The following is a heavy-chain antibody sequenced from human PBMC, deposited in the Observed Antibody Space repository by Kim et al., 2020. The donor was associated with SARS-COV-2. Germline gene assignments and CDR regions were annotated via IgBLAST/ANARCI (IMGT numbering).Heavy chain of an antibody. D-gene: IGHD5-12*01. Sequence: GGSLRLSCAASGFTFSSYWMSWVRQAPGKGLEWVANIKQDGSEKYYVDSVKGRFTISRDNAKNSLYLQMNSLRAEDTAVYYCARTRWLQIFDAFDIWGQGKMVTASS. CDR3: ARTRWLQIFDAFDI. CDR2: IKQDGSEK. J-gene: IGHJ3*02. V-gene: IGHV3-7*01. CDR1: GFTFSSYW.